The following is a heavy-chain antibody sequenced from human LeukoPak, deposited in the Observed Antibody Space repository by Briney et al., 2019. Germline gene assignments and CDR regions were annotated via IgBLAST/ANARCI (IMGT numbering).Heavy chain of an antibody. CDR3: ARGAYDSYPGY. J-gene: IGHJ4*02. CDR2: IDPSDSYT. V-gene: IGHV5-10-1*01. D-gene: IGHD5-18*01. CDR1: GYSFTNYW. Sequence: GGSLKISCKGSGYSFTNYWMSWGRQVPGKGLEGMGRIDPSDSYTNYSPSFQGHVTISADKSTNAAYLQWSSLKASDTAMYYCARGAYDSYPGYWGQGTLVTVSS.